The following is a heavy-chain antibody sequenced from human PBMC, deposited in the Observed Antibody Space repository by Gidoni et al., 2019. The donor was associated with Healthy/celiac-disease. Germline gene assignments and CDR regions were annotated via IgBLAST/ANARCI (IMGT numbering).Heavy chain of an antibody. Sequence: QVQLVQSGAEVKKPGSSVQVSCQASGGTFSSYPIRWVRQAPGQGLEWMGRIIPILGIANYAQKFQGRVTITADKSTSTAYMELSSLRSEDTAVYYCVSGYCSGGSCSIYYYYYMDVWGKGTTVTVSS. CDR3: VSGYCSGGSCSIYYYYYMDV. CDR1: GGTFSSYP. D-gene: IGHD2-15*01. V-gene: IGHV1-69*09. J-gene: IGHJ6*03. CDR2: IIPILGIA.